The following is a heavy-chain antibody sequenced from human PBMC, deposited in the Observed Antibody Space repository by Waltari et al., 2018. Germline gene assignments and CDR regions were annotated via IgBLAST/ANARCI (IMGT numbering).Heavy chain of an antibody. V-gene: IGHV4-39*07. CDR3: ARIGVALTIRGWFDP. CDR2: IYYSGSS. CDR1: GGPITTRSYN. Sequence: LKLQESGPGRENPSETLSITCTTSGGPITTRSYNGGRVRTPPGKGMEWIGSIYYSGSSYYNPSLKSRVTISVDTSKNQFSLKLSSVTAADTAVYYCARIGVALTIRGWFDPWGQGTLVTVSS. J-gene: IGHJ5*02. D-gene: IGHD3-3*01.